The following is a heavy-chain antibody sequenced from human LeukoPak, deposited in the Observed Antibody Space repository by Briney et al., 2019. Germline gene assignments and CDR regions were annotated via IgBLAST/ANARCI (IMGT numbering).Heavy chain of an antibody. J-gene: IGHJ4*02. CDR2: ISWNSGSI. V-gene: IGHV3-9*01. CDR1: GFTFDDYA. CDR3: AKERGYGSGRPDY. D-gene: IGHD6-19*01. Sequence: GGSLRLSCAASGFTFDDYAMHWVRQAPGKGLEWVSGISWNSGSIGYADSVKGRFTISRDNSKNTLYLQMNSLRTEDTALYYCAKERGYGSGRPDYWGQGTLITVSS.